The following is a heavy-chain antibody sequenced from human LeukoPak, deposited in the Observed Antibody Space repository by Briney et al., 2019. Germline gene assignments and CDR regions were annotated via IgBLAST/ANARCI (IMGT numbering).Heavy chain of an antibody. CDR2: INPNSGGT. D-gene: IGHD1-26*01. J-gene: IGHJ4*02. CDR3: ARGVGATDYFDY. Sequence: GASVKVSCKASGYTFTDYYMHWVRQAPGQGLEWMGWINPNSGGTNYAQKFQGRVTMTRDTSISTAYMELSRLRSEDTAVYYCARGVGATDYFDYWGQGTLVTVSS. CDR1: GYTFTDYY. V-gene: IGHV1-2*02.